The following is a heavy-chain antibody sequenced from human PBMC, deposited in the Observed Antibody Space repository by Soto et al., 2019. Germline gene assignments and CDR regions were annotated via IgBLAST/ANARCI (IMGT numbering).Heavy chain of an antibody. J-gene: IGHJ6*03. CDR2: ISGSGGST. Sequence: PGGSLRLSCAASGLPVSSSAMSWVRQAPGDGLEWVSAISGSGGSTYYADSVKGRFTISRDNSKNTLYLQMNSLRAEDTAVYYCASRTVTTTFYYSYMDVWGKGTTVTVSS. V-gene: IGHV3-23*01. CDR3: ASRTVTTTFYYSYMDV. CDR1: GLPVSSSA. D-gene: IGHD4-17*01.